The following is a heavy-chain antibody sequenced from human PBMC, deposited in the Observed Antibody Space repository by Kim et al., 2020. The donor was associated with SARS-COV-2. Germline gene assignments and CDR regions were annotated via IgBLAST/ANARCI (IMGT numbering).Heavy chain of an antibody. CDR3: ARSSARRFDY. J-gene: IGHJ4*02. CDR2: YN. V-gene: IGHV6-1*01. D-gene: IGHD6-6*01. Sequence: YNDYAVSVKIRITINPDTSKNQFSLQLNSVTPEDTAVYYCARSSARRFDYWGQGTLVTVSS.